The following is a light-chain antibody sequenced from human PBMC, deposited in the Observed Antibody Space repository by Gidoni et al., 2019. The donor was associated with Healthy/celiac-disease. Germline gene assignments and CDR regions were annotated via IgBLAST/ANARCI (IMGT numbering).Light chain of an antibody. CDR3: QQYANLPLT. V-gene: IGKV1-33*01. Sequence: DIQMTQSPSSLSASVGERVTITCQASQDISNYLNWYQQNPGKAPKLLIYDASNLETGVPSSFSGSGSGTDFTFTISSLQPEYIATYYCQQYANLPLTFGGWTKVEIK. J-gene: IGKJ4*01. CDR1: QDISNY. CDR2: DAS.